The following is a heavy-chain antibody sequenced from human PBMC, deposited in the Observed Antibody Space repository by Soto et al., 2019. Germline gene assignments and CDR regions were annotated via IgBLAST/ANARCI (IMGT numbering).Heavy chain of an antibody. CDR2: IYWDDDK. Sequence: QITLKESGPPLVKPTQPLTLTCTFSGFSLSTSGVGVGWIRQPPGKALEWLALIYWDDDKRYSPSLKSRLTITKDTSKNQVVLTMTNMDPVDTATYYWARYSSSWGWFDPWGQGTLVTVSS. CDR1: GFSLSTSGVG. V-gene: IGHV2-5*02. D-gene: IGHD6-13*01. J-gene: IGHJ5*02. CDR3: ARYSSSWGWFDP.